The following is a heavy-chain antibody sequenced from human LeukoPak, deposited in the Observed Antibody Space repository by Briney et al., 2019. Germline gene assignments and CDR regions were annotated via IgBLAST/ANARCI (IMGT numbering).Heavy chain of an antibody. V-gene: IGHV4-59*12. Sequence: PSETLSLTCTVSGGSISSYYWSWIRQPPGKGLEWIGYIYYSGSTNYNPSLKSRVTISVDTSKNQFSLKLSPVTAADTAVYYCARAPSLRYFDWLSPFDYWGQGTLVTVSS. CDR1: GGSISSYY. CDR2: IYYSGST. D-gene: IGHD3-9*01. J-gene: IGHJ4*02. CDR3: ARAPSLRYFDWLSPFDY.